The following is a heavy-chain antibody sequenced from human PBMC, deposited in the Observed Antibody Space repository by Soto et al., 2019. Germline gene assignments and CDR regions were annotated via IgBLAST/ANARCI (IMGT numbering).Heavy chain of an antibody. D-gene: IGHD3-10*01. Sequence: GESVRISCESSGYSFTYYWNSLVPQMPGKGLDWMGRIDPSDSYTNYSPSFQGHVTISADKSISTAYLQWSSLKASDTAMYYCARPFSYYGSGSYYNSYGMDVWGQGTTVTVSS. J-gene: IGHJ6*02. CDR2: IDPSDSYT. CDR3: ARPFSYYGSGSYYNSYGMDV. V-gene: IGHV5-10-1*01. CDR1: GYSFTYYW.